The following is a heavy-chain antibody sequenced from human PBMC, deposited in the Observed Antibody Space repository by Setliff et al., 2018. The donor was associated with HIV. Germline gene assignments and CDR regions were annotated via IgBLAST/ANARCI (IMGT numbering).Heavy chain of an antibody. J-gene: IGHJ5*02. CDR3: AKYDFGVSRLRNWFDP. V-gene: IGHV4-59*06. CDR2: MYYSGST. Sequence: GSLRLSCAASGFTFSSHWMNWIRQLPGKGLEWIGNMYYSGSTSYNPSLKSRLTISVDTSKNQFSLKLGSVTAADTAVYYCAKYDFGVSRLRNWFDPWGQGTLVTVSS. D-gene: IGHD4-17*01. CDR1: GFTFSSHW.